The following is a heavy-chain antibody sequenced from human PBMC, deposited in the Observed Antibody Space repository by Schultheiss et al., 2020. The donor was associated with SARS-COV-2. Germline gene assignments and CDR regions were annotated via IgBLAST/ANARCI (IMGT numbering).Heavy chain of an antibody. CDR3: AKDMVPRIVVVPAAMAY. CDR2: ISWNSGSI. V-gene: IGHV3-9*01. J-gene: IGHJ4*02. Sequence: SLKISCAASGFTFDDYAMHWVRQAPGKGLEWVSGISWNSGSIGYADSVKGRFTISRDNAKNSLYLQMNSLRAEDTALYYCAKDMVPRIVVVPAAMAYWGQGTLVTVSS. D-gene: IGHD2-2*01. CDR1: GFTFDDYA.